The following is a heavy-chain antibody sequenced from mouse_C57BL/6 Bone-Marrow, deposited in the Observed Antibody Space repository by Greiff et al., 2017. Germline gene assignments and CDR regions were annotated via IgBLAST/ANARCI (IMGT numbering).Heavy chain of an antibody. CDR1: GYTFTSYW. Sequence: QQSCKASGYTFTSYWMQWVKQRPGQGLEWIGEIDHSASHTNYNQKFKGKATLTVDTSSSTAYMPLSSLTSEDSAVYSCARPLDSSGDVGFAYWGQGTLVTVSA. CDR3: ARPLDSSGDVGFAY. V-gene: IGHV1-50*01. J-gene: IGHJ3*01. CDR2: IDHSASHT. D-gene: IGHD3-2*02.